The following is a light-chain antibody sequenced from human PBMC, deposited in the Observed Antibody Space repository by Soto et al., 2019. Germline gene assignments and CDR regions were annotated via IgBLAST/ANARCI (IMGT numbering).Light chain of an antibody. J-gene: IGLJ2*01. Sequence: QSALTQPASVSGSPGQSITISCTGTSSDVGGYNYVSWYQQHPGKAPKLMIYDVSNRPSGVSNRFSGSKSGNTASLTISGLQAEDEADYYCSSYTSSSPRVVFGGGTKRPS. CDR1: SSDVGGYNY. V-gene: IGLV2-14*01. CDR3: SSYTSSSPRVV. CDR2: DVS.